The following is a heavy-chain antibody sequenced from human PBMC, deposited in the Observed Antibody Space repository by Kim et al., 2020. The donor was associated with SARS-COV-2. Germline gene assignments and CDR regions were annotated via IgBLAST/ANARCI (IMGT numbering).Heavy chain of an antibody. V-gene: IGHV1-69*13. CDR1: GGTFSSYA. Sequence: SVKVSCKASGGTFSSYAISWVRQAPGQGLEWMGGIIPIFGTANYAQKFQGRVTITADESTSTAYMELSSLRSEDTAVYYCARDRVRFGEPTRYYFDYWGQGTLVTVSS. D-gene: IGHD3-10*01. CDR2: IIPIFGTA. CDR3: ARDRVRFGEPTRYYFDY. J-gene: IGHJ4*02.